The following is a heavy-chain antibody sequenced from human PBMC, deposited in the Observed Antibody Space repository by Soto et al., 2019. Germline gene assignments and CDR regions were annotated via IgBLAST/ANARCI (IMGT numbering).Heavy chain of an antibody. Sequence: GGSLRLSCAASGFTFSSYSMNWVRQAPGKGLVWVSCISSSSSYTCYAGSVKGRFTISRDNAKNTLYLQMNSLRAEDTAVYYCVRTSLVVAAATREDYWGQGTLVTVSS. V-gene: IGHV3-21*01. CDR3: VRTSLVVAAATREDY. D-gene: IGHD2-15*01. CDR2: ISSSSSYT. J-gene: IGHJ4*02. CDR1: GFTFSSYS.